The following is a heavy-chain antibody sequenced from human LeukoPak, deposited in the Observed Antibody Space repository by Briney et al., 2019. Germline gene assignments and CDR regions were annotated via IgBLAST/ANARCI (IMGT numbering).Heavy chain of an antibody. V-gene: IGHV1-2*02. J-gene: IGHJ3*02. CDR1: GYTFTSYG. D-gene: IGHD1-1*01. Sequence: ASVKVSCKASGYTFTSYGISWVRQAPGQGLEWMGGIIPNSGGTNYAQKFQGRVTMTRDTSISTAYMELSRLRSDDTAVYYCASPGGGLERLRIWGQGTMVTVSS. CDR2: IIPNSGGT. CDR3: ASPGGGLERLRI.